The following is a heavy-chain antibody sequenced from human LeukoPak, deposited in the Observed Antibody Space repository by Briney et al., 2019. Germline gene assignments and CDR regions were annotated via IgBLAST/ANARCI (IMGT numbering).Heavy chain of an antibody. CDR2: FYTSGST. Sequence: TSETLSLTCTVSGGSISSGSYYWSWIRQPAGKGLEWIGRFYTSGSTNYNPSLKSRVTISVDTSKNQFSLKLSSVTAADTAVYYCARASITRVAFDIWGQGTMVTVSS. J-gene: IGHJ3*02. V-gene: IGHV4-61*02. CDR3: ARASITRVAFDI. CDR1: GGSISSGSYY. D-gene: IGHD3-10*01.